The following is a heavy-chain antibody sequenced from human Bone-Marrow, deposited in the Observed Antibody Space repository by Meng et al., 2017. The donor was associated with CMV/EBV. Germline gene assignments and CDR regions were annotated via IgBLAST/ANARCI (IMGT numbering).Heavy chain of an antibody. CDR1: GFTFSSYE. D-gene: IGHD3-9*01. Sequence: GGSLRLSCAASGFTFSSYEMNWVRQAPGKGLEWVSYISRSGSTIYYADSVKSRFTIYRDNAKNSLYLQMNSVRAEDTAVYYCATQGSYDNLTGRMRGYYFDYWGQGTLVTVSS. J-gene: IGHJ4*02. CDR3: ATQGSYDNLTGRMRGYYFDY. V-gene: IGHV3-48*03. CDR2: ISRSGSTI.